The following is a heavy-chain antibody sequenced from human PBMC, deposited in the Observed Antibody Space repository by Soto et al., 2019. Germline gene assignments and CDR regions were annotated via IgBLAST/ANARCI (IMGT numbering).Heavy chain of an antibody. Sequence: EVQLVESGGGLVQPGGSLRLSCAASGFAFSDYYIDWVRQAPGKGLEWVGRVRNRVRGYTTEYAASGKGRFTISRDDSKNSVYLQMNSLRTADTAVYYCVRDRSWSYESWGLGTLVTVS. V-gene: IGHV3-72*01. CDR3: VRDRSWSYES. J-gene: IGHJ5*02. CDR1: GFAFSDYY. CDR2: VRNRVRGYTT. D-gene: IGHD1-26*01.